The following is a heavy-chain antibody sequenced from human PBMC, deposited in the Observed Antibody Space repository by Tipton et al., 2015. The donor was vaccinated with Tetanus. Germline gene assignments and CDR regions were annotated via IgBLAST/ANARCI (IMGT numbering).Heavy chain of an antibody. CDR1: GGSVSGGDYH. J-gene: IGHJ5*02. V-gene: IGHV4-61*08. CDR3: ARSADNWFDP. Sequence: LRLSCTVSGGSVSGGDYHWSWIRQPPGKGLEWIGYSHYSGSTSSNPSLKSRVTISLDTSKNQFSLKLRSVTAADTAVYYCARSADNWFDPWGQGTLVTVSS. CDR2: SHYSGST.